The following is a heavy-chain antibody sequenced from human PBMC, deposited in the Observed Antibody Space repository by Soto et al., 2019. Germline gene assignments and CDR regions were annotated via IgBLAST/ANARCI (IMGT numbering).Heavy chain of an antibody. V-gene: IGHV3-23*01. Sequence: GGSLRLSCAASGFTFSTYPMTWIRQAPGKGLEGVSSISGSGDNTYYTDSVKGRFTISRDNSENTVYLQMNSLRAEDTAVYYCAKILSTVTSYYYGMDVWGQGTTVTV. CDR3: AKILSTVTSYYYGMDV. CDR2: ISGSGDNT. J-gene: IGHJ6*02. D-gene: IGHD4-17*01. CDR1: GFTFSTYP.